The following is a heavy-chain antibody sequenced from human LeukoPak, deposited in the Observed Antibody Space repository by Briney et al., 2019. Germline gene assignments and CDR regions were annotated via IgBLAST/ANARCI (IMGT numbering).Heavy chain of an antibody. V-gene: IGHV4-38-2*02. J-gene: IGHJ4*02. D-gene: IGHD3-22*01. CDR1: NYSITSGYF. Sequence: KPSETLSLTCAVSNYSITSGYFWGWTRQPPGKGLEWIASIYHSGTTYYNPSLRNRVTLFVDTSKNQFSLKLTSLTAADTAVYYCAGDGVFHDSDGYSFDYWGQGTLVTVSS. CDR3: AGDGVFHDSDGYSFDY. CDR2: IYHSGTT.